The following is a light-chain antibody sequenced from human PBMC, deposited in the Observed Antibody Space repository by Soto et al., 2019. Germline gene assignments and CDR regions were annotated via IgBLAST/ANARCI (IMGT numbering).Light chain of an antibody. CDR1: QSVSSN. Sequence: EIVMTQSPATLSVSPGERATLSCWASQSVSSNLAWYQHKPGQAPRLLIYGASTRATGIPARFSGSGSGTEFNLTISSLQSEDFAVYYCQQYNYWPPWTFGQGTKVDIK. J-gene: IGKJ1*01. CDR2: GAS. CDR3: QQYNYWPPWT. V-gene: IGKV3-15*01.